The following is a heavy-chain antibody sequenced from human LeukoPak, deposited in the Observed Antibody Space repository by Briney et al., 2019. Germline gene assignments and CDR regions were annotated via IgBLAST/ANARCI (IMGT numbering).Heavy chain of an antibody. J-gene: IGHJ4*02. CDR2: INWNGGST. V-gene: IGHV3-20*04. D-gene: IGHD6-13*01. CDR3: APILVGIAAAGTGY. Sequence: PGGSLRLSCAASGFTFDDYGMSWVRHAPGKGLEWVSGINWNGGSTGYADSVKGRFTISRDNAKNSLYLQMNSLRAEDAALYYCAPILVGIAAAGTGYWGQGTLVTVSS. CDR1: GFTFDDYG.